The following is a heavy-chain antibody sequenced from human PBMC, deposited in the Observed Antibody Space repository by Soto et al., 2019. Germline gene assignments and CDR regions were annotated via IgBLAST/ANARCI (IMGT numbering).Heavy chain of an antibody. V-gene: IGHV4-38-2*02. CDR2: VHYSGNT. Sequence: SETLSLTCTVSGYSISSGYHWAWIRQPPGKGLEWLGSVHYSGNTYYNPSLKSRLTISVDKSKNQFSLNLSSVTAADTAVYYCARQDRVVAEGRWFDPWGQGTLVTVS. J-gene: IGHJ5*02. D-gene: IGHD2-15*01. CDR3: ARQDRVVAEGRWFDP. CDR1: GYSISSGYH.